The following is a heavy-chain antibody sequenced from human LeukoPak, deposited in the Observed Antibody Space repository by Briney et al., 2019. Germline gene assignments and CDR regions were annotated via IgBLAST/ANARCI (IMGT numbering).Heavy chain of an antibody. V-gene: IGHV3-21*01. CDR1: GFTFSSYS. Sequence: TGGSLRLSCAASGFTFSSYSMNWVRQAPGKGLEWVSSISSSSSYINYADSVKGRFTISRGNAKNSLYLQMNSLRAEDTAVYYCARDIGSGSYQFDYWGQGTLVTVSS. CDR3: ARDIGSGSYQFDY. CDR2: ISSSSSYI. J-gene: IGHJ4*02. D-gene: IGHD3-10*01.